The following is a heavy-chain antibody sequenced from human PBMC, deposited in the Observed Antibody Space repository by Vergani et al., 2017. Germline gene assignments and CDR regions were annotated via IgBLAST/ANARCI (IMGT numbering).Heavy chain of an antibody. J-gene: IGHJ5*02. V-gene: IGHV4-31*03. D-gene: IGHD4-17*01. CDR1: GGSLSSGGYY. Sequence: QVQLQESGPGLVKPSQTLSLTCTVSGGSLSSGGYYWSWIRQHPGKGLEWIGYIYYSGSTYYNPSLKSRVTISVDTSKNQFSLKLSSVTAADAAVDYCAGDGADGDYDSWFDPGGQGTLVTVSS. CDR3: AGDGADGDYDSWFDP. CDR2: IYYSGST.